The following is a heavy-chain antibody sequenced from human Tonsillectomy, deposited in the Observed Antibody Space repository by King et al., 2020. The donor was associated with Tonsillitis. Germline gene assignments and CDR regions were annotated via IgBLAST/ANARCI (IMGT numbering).Heavy chain of an antibody. Sequence: LQLQESGPGVVKPSETLSLTCTVSGGSISSSDHYWSWIRQPPGKGLEWIGYMYASGTIFYNPSLKSRITISGATSENRFSLKLSSWTATDTAVYFCARSVSGSFDYWGQGALVTVSS. CDR1: GGSISSSDHY. CDR2: MYASGTI. V-gene: IGHV4-39*01. J-gene: IGHJ4*02. D-gene: IGHD1-26*01. CDR3: ARSVSGSFDY.